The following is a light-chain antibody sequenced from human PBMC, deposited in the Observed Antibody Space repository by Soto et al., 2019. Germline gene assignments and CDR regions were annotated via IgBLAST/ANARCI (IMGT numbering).Light chain of an antibody. J-gene: IGKJ5*01. CDR2: CAS. Sequence: ILMTQSPAILSVSPGERATLSCRASQGVSSTLAWYQQKPGQAPRLLIHCASSRATGISGSFRGSGSGTEFTLTITSLQSEDFEVYYCQQYNEWPITFGQGTRLEIK. V-gene: IGKV3-15*01. CDR3: QQYNEWPIT. CDR1: QGVSST.